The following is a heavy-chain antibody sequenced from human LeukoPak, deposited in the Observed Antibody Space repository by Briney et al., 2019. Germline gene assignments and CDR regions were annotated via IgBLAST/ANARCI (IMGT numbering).Heavy chain of an antibody. D-gene: IGHD1-26*01. CDR3: AKWELLRLFDY. V-gene: IGHV4-39*01. CDR2: IYYSGST. Sequence: SETLSLTCTVSGGSISSCSYYWGWIRQPPGKGLEWIGNIYYSGSTYYNPSLKGRVTISVDTSENQFSLKLSSVTAADTAVYYCAKWELLRLFDYWGQGTLLTVSS. CDR1: GGSISSCSYY. J-gene: IGHJ4*02.